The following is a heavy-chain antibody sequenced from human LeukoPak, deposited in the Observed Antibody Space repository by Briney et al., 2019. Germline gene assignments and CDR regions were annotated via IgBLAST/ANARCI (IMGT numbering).Heavy chain of an antibody. Sequence: GGSLRLSCAASGFIFSSYAMSWVRQAPGKGLEWVSVIYGIGSTYYADSVKGRFTISRDNSKNTLYLQMNSLRTEDTAMYYCARDADWGGLDYWGQGTLVTVSS. CDR1: GFIFSSYA. V-gene: IGHV3-53*01. D-gene: IGHD7-27*01. CDR2: IYGIGST. CDR3: ARDADWGGLDY. J-gene: IGHJ4*02.